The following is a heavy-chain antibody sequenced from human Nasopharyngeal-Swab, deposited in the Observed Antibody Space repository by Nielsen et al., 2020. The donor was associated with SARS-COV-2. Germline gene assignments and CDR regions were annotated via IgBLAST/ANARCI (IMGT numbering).Heavy chain of an antibody. J-gene: IGHJ4*02. CDR1: GFTFSSYG. CDR3: ARDRGSYGFDY. CDR2: ISYDGSNK. V-gene: IGHV3-30*03. Sequence: GESLKISCAASGFTFSSYGMHWVRQAPGKGLEWVAVISYDGSNKYYADSVKGRFTISRDNSKNTLYLQMNSLRAEDTAVYYCARDRGSYGFDYWGQGTLVTVSS. D-gene: IGHD1-26*01.